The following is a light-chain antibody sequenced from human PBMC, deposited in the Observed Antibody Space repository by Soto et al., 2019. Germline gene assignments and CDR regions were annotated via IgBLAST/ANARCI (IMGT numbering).Light chain of an antibody. CDR1: HSISNH. CDR2: AAS. J-gene: IGKJ1*01. CDR3: QHYNSYSEA. Sequence: IRMTQSPSSLSASTGDRVTITCRASHSISNHLNWYQRKPGKAPKLLIFAASSLQSGVPSRFSGSGSGTEFTLTISSLQPDDFATYYCQHYNSYSEAFGQGTKVDIK. V-gene: IGKV1-16*01.